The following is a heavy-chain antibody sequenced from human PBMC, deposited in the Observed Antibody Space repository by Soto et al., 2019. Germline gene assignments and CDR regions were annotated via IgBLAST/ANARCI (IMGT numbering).Heavy chain of an antibody. D-gene: IGHD5-18*01. Sequence: GGSLRLSCAASGFTFSSYSMNWVRQAPGKGLEWVSSISSSSSYIYYADSVKGRFTISRDNAKNSLYLQMNSLRAEGTAVYYCARDSRGYRFDYWGQGTLVTVSS. V-gene: IGHV3-21*01. J-gene: IGHJ4*02. CDR2: ISSSSSYI. CDR1: GFTFSSYS. CDR3: ARDSRGYRFDY.